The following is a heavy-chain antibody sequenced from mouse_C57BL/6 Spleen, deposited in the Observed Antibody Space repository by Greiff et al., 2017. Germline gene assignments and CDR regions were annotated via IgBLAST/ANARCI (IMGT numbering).Heavy chain of an antibody. Sequence: EVQLVESGPGLVKPSQSLSLTCSVTGYSITSGYYWNWIRQFPGNKLEWMGYIRYDGCNNYNPSLKNRISITRDTSKNQFFLKLNSVTTEDTATYYCALGSSGYRAYWGQGTLVTVSS. J-gene: IGHJ3*01. D-gene: IGHD3-2*02. V-gene: IGHV3-6*01. CDR2: IRYDGCN. CDR3: ALGSSGYRAY. CDR1: GYSITSGYY.